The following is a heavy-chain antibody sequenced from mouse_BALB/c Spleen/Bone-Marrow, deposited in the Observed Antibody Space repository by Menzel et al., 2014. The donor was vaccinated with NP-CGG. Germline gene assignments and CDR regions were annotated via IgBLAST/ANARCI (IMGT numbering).Heavy chain of an antibody. CDR1: GYTFSSYW. V-gene: IGHV1-9*01. J-gene: IGHJ2*01. D-gene: IGHD1-1*01. CDR2: ILPGSGST. CDR3: AREDYYGSSYGDY. Sequence: QVQLKQSGAELMKPGASVKISCKATGYTFSSYWIEWVKQRPGHGLEWIGEILPGSGSTNYNEKFKGKATFTADTSSNTAFMQLSSLTSEDSAVYYCAREDYYGSSYGDYWGQGTTLTVS.